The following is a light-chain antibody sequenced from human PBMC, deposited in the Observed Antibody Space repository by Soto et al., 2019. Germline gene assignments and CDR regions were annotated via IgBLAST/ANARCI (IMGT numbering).Light chain of an antibody. V-gene: IGKV3-20*01. CDR1: HILVTLY. J-gene: IGKJ1*01. Sequence: VVFTEAPGTLTLSTGDRATLSCRASHILVTLYLACYQQKPGQAPRLLISGTSTRATGIPDRFSGSASGTDFPLTISRLEPEDFAVYYCQQYGTSPRTFGQGTKVDI. CDR3: QQYGTSPRT. CDR2: GTS.